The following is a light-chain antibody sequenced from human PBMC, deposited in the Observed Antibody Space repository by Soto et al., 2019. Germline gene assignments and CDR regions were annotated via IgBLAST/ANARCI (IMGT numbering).Light chain of an antibody. CDR2: EVN. J-gene: IGLJ1*01. CDR1: SSDVGGYNY. Sequence: QSALTQPPSASGSPGQSVTISCTGTSSDVGGYNYVSWYQQHPGKVPKLMVYEVNKRPSGVPDRFSGSKSGNTASLTVSGLQDEDEADYFCTSSAGGNNVFGTGTKLTVL. CDR3: TSSAGGNNV. V-gene: IGLV2-8*01.